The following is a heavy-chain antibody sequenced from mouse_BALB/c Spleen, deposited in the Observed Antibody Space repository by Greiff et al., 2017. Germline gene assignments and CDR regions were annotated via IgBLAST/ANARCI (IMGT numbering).Heavy chain of an antibody. CDR2: IWSGGST. CDR3: ASSYYRYSWFAY. D-gene: IGHD2-14*01. CDR1: GFSLTSYG. V-gene: IGHV2-2*02. J-gene: IGHJ3*01. Sequence: QVQLKQSGPGLVQPSQSLSITCTVSGFSLTSYGVHWVRQSPGKGLEWLVVIWSGGSTDYNAAFISRLIISKDNSKSQVFFKMNSLQANDTAIYYCASSYYRYSWFAYWGQGTLVTVSA.